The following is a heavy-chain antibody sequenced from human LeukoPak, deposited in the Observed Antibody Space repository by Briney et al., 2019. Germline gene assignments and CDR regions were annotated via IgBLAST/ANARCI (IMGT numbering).Heavy chain of an antibody. J-gene: IGHJ4*02. CDR3: ARAKYYYDSSGLGYYFDY. V-gene: IGHV4-39*01. D-gene: IGHD3-22*01. Sequence: SETLSLTCTVSGGSISSSSYYWGWIRQPPGKGLEWIGYIYYSGSTYYSPSLKSRVTISVDTSKNQFSLKLSSVTAADTAVYYCARAKYYYDSSGLGYYFDYWGQGTLVTVSS. CDR1: GGSISSSSYY. CDR2: IYYSGST.